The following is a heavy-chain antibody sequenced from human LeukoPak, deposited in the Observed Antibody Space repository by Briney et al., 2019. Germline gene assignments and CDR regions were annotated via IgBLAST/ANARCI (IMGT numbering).Heavy chain of an antibody. CDR2: IIPIFGPA. CDR3: ARGAGKYIDSSLDY. D-gene: IGHD3-10*01. Sequence: ASVKVSCEASGGTSSSYAISWVRQAPGQGREWMGGIIPIFGPANYSQKFHGRVTITADPSTTTASMELSSLRSEDTAVYYCARGAGKYIDSSLDYWGQGTLVTVSS. V-gene: IGHV1-69*13. CDR1: GGTSSSYA. J-gene: IGHJ4*02.